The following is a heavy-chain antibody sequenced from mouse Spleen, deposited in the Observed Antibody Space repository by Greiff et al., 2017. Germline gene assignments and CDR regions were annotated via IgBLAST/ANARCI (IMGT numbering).Heavy chain of an antibody. CDR3: ARQGGYSNFFAY. V-gene: IGHV5-12*01. CDR1: GFTFSDYY. Sequence: EVQLVESGGGLVQPGGSLKLSCAASGFTFSDYYMYWVRQTPEKRLEWVAYISNGGGSTYYPDTVKGRFTISRDNAKNTLYLQMSRLKSEDTAMYYCARQGGYSNFFAYWGQGTLVTVSA. CDR2: ISNGGGST. D-gene: IGHD2-5*01. J-gene: IGHJ3*01.